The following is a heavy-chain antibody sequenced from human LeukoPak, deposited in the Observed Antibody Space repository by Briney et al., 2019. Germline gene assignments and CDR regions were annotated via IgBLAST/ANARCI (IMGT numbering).Heavy chain of an antibody. D-gene: IGHD3-10*01. Sequence: PGRSLRLSCTASGFTFGDYAMSWFRQAPGKGLEWVGFIRSKAYGGTTEYSASVKGRFTITRDDSKSIAYLQMNSLKTEDTAVYYCARLRNYGSGSRSDYWGQGTLVTVSS. CDR3: ARLRNYGSGSRSDY. CDR1: GFTFGDYA. V-gene: IGHV3-49*03. J-gene: IGHJ4*02. CDR2: IRSKAYGGTT.